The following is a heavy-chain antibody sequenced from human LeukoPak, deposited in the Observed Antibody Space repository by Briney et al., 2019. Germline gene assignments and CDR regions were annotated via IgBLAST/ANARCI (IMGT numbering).Heavy chain of an antibody. CDR1: GGTFSSYA. CDR3: ARRFGCSSTSCPPWHAFDI. CDR2: IIPIFGTA. D-gene: IGHD2-2*01. Sequence: GSSVKVSCKASGGTFSSYAISWVRQAPGQGLEWMGGIIPIFGTANYAQKFQGRVTITADESTSTAYMELSSLRSEDTAVYYCARRFGCSSTSCPPWHAFDIWGQGTMVTVSS. J-gene: IGHJ3*02. V-gene: IGHV1-69*01.